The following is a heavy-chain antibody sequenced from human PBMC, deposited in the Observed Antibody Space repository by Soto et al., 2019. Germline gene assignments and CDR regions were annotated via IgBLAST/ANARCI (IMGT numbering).Heavy chain of an antibody. V-gene: IGHV4-30-2*01. Sequence: SSETLSLTCAVSGGSISSGGYSWSWIRQPPGKGLEWIGYIYHSGSTYYNPSLKSRVTISVDRSKNQFSLKLSSVTAADTAVYYCASSVRIPTVINYWGQGTLVTVS. CDR1: GGSISSGGYS. CDR2: IYHSGST. D-gene: IGHD4-17*01. J-gene: IGHJ4*02. CDR3: ASSVRIPTVINY.